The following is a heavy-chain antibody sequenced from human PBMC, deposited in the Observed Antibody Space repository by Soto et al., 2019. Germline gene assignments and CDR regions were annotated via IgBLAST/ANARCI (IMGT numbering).Heavy chain of an antibody. D-gene: IGHD5-18*01. CDR1: GFTFSSYA. Sequence: EVQLLESGGGLVQPGGSLRLSCAASGFTFSSYAMSWVRQAPGKGLEWVSAISGSGGSTYYADSVKGRFTISRDNSKNTLYLQMNSLRAEDTAVHYCAKDLIVQLWKTYYYYYYGMDVWGQGTTVTVSS. V-gene: IGHV3-23*01. J-gene: IGHJ6*02. CDR3: AKDLIVQLWKTYYYYYYGMDV. CDR2: ISGSGGST.